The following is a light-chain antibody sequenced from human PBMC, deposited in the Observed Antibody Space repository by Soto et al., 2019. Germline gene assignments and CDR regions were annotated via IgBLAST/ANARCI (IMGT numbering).Light chain of an antibody. V-gene: IGKV2-24*01. Sequence: IVMTQTPLSSRVILGQPASISCRSSQCLVGSDGVTYLTWLQQRPGQPPRLLIYRNSARFLGAPDRFRGSGAGTDFTLEISRVEPEDVGIYYWMQAKDLPHTFGQGTKLEIE. CDR3: MQAKDLPHT. J-gene: IGKJ2*01. CDR1: QCLVGSDGVTY. CDR2: RNS.